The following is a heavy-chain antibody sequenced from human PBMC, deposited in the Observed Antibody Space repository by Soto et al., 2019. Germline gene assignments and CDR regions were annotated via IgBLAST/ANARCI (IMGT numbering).Heavy chain of an antibody. Sequence: SQTLSLTCAISGDSVSSNSAAWNRIRQSPSRGLEWLGRTYYRSKWYNDYAVSVKSRITINPDTSKNQFSLQLNSVTPEDTAVYYCARDGYYYDSSGHYRTPSFDPWGQATLVTVSS. J-gene: IGHJ5*02. CDR3: ARDGYYYDSSGHYRTPSFDP. CDR1: GDSVSSNSAA. CDR2: TYYRSKWYN. D-gene: IGHD3-22*01. V-gene: IGHV6-1*01.